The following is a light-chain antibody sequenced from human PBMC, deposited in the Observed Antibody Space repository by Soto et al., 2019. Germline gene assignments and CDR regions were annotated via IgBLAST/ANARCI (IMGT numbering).Light chain of an antibody. V-gene: IGLV2-8*01. CDR3: SSYAGSDNFVL. Sequence: SVQIRPTPASGSPRQSLTISGTGSSSDVGGYNFVSWYQHLPGKAPKLMIYEVIQRPSGVPDRFSGSKSGNTASLTVSGLQAEDEADYYCSSYAGSDNFVLFGGGTKVTVL. CDR2: EVI. J-gene: IGLJ2*01. CDR1: SSDVGGYNF.